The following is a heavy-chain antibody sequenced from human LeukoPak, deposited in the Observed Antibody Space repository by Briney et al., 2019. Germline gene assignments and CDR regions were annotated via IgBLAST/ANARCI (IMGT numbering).Heavy chain of an antibody. V-gene: IGHV4-39*01. CDR2: IYYSGST. Sequence: SETLSLTCTVSGGSISSSSYYWGWIRQPPGKGLEWIGSIYYSGSTYYNPSLTSRVTISVDTSKNQFSLKLSSVTAADTAVYYCARPVHTGPWVDTAMASYSTWGQGTLVTVSS. D-gene: IGHD5-18*01. CDR3: ARPVHTGPWVDTAMASYST. J-gene: IGHJ5*02. CDR1: GGSISSSSYY.